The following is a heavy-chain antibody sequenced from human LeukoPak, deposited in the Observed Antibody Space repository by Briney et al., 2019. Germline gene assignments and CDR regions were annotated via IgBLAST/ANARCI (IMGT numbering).Heavy chain of an antibody. Sequence: PGGSLRLSCAASGFTFSSYWMHWVRQAPGKGLVWVSRINSDGSSTSYADSVKGRFTISRDNAKNTLYLQMNSLRAEDTAVYYCARVRVLYWDDAFDIWGQGTMVTVSS. CDR3: ARVRVLYWDDAFDI. CDR1: GFTFSSYW. J-gene: IGHJ3*02. V-gene: IGHV3-74*01. D-gene: IGHD2-15*01. CDR2: INSDGSST.